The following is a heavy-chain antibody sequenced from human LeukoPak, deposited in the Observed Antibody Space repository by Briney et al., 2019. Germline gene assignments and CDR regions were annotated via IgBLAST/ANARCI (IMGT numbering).Heavy chain of an antibody. D-gene: IGHD3-3*01. CDR1: GFTFSNYG. CDR2: ISYDESKK. J-gene: IGHJ4*02. Sequence: PGGSLRLSCAAPGFTFSNYGIHWVRQAPGKGLEWVTVISYDESKKYYADSVKGRFTISRDNTKNMVYLQMNSLRAEDTAVYYCANTYYAFWSGSFWGQGTLVTVSS. CDR3: ANTYYAFWSGSF. V-gene: IGHV3-30-3*01.